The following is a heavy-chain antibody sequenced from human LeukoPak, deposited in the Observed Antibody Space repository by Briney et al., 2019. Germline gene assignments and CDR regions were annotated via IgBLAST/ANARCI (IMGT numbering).Heavy chain of an antibody. CDR1: GYSFTSYW. Sequence: GESLKISCKGSGYSFTSYWIGWVRQVPGKGLEWMGIIYPGDSDTRYSPSFQGQVTISADKSISTAYLQWSSLKASDTAMYYCARLIGYSYGLGPFDYWGQGTLVTVSS. V-gene: IGHV5-51*01. J-gene: IGHJ4*02. CDR3: ARLIGYSYGLGPFDY. CDR2: IYPGDSDT. D-gene: IGHD5-18*01.